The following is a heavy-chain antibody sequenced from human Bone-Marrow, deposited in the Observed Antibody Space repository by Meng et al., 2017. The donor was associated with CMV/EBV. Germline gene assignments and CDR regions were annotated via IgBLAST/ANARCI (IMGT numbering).Heavy chain of an antibody. J-gene: IGHJ4*02. CDR2: IYWNDDK. D-gene: IGHD3-16*02. CDR3: AHGRRYYNYIWGSYRPVFDY. Sequence: SGHTLVKPTQTLTLTCTFSGFSLRTSGAGVGWMRQPPGKALEWLALIYWNDDKNYSPSLRGRLTMTKDTSRNLVVLKMTNMDPVDTATYYCAHGRRYYNYIWGSYRPVFDYWGQGILVTVSS. CDR1: GFSLRTSGAG. V-gene: IGHV2-5*01.